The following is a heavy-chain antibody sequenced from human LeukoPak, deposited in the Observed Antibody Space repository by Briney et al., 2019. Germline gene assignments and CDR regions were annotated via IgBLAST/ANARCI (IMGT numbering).Heavy chain of an antibody. CDR2: IYTSGST. J-gene: IGHJ4*02. V-gene: IGHV4-61*02. D-gene: IGHD3-10*01. CDR1: GGSISSGSYY. Sequence: SQTLSLTCTVSGGSISSGSYYWSWIRQPAGKGLEWIGRIYTSGSTNYNPSLKSRVTISVDTSKNQFSLKLSSVTAADTAVYYCASGYYYGSGSYLGYWGQGTLVTVSS. CDR3: ASGYYYGSGSYLGY.